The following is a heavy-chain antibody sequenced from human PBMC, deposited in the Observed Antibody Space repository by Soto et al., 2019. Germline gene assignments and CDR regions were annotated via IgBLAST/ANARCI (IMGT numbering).Heavy chain of an antibody. J-gene: IGHJ4*02. D-gene: IGHD3-22*01. CDR1: GGAVSSGTYY. CDR2: IYYSGTT. CDR3: ARSMYYYDSSGYSKEYYFDY. V-gene: IGHV4-61*01. Sequence: SETLSLTCTVSGGAVSSGTYYWSWIRRPPGKGLEWIGYIYYSGTTNYNPSLKGRVTISVDTSKNQFSLKLNSVTAADTAVYYCARSMYYYDSSGYSKEYYFDYWGPGTLVTVSS.